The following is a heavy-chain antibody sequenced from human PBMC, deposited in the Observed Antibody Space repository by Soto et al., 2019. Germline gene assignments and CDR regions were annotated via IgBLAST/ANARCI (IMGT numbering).Heavy chain of an antibody. J-gene: IGHJ4*02. D-gene: IGHD6-13*01. CDR1: GFTFSSYW. V-gene: IGHV3-74*01. CDR2: VNPDGSDT. Sequence: EVQLVESGGGVVQPGGSLRLSCAASGFTFSSYWMHWVRQAPGKGLVWVSRVNPDGSDTSYADSVKGRFTISRDNAKNTLDLQMNSLRADDTAVYYCARVAVGSYYFDYWGQGTLLTVSS. CDR3: ARVAVGSYYFDY.